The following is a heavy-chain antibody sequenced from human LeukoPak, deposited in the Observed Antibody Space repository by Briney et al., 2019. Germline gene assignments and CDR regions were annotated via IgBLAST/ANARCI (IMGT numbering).Heavy chain of an antibody. Sequence: GGSLRHSCAASGFTFSSYGMHWVRQAPGKGLEWVAVISYDGSNKYYADSVKGRFTISRDNSKNTLYLQMNSLRAEDTAVYYCAKEVDGSGSYPDYWGQGTLVTVSS. V-gene: IGHV3-30*18. CDR3: AKEVDGSGSYPDY. D-gene: IGHD3-10*01. CDR2: ISYDGSNK. CDR1: GFTFSSYG. J-gene: IGHJ4*02.